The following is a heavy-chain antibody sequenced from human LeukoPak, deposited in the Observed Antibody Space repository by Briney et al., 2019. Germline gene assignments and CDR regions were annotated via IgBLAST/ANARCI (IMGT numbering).Heavy chain of an antibody. Sequence: PGGSLRLSCAASGFTFSSYEMNWVRQAPGKGLEWVSYISSSGSTIYYADSVKGRFTISRDNAKNSLYLQMNSLRAEDTAVYYCARAGEYDSSWYYFDYRGQGTLVTVSS. D-gene: IGHD6-13*01. CDR3: ARAGEYDSSWYYFDY. V-gene: IGHV3-48*03. CDR1: GFTFSSYE. CDR2: ISSSGSTI. J-gene: IGHJ4*02.